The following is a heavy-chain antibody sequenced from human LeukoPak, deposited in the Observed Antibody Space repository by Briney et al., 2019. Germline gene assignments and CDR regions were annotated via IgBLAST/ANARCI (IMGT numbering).Heavy chain of an antibody. Sequence: SETLSLTCTVSGGSISSYYWSWIPQPPGKGLEWIGYIYYRGSTNYNPSLKSRVTISVDTSKNQFSLKLASVTAADTAVYYCARGYTSSSEPFDYWGQGTLVTVSS. CDR2: IYYRGST. J-gene: IGHJ4*02. CDR1: GGSISSYY. D-gene: IGHD6-6*01. CDR3: ARGYTSSSEPFDY. V-gene: IGHV4-59*01.